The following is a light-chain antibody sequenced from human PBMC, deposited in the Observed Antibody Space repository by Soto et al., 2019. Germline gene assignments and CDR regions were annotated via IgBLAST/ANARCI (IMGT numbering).Light chain of an antibody. CDR3: QQTYSTPYT. Sequence: IHMTQSPSSLSASVGDRVTITCRASQRINTYLNWYQQKSGEAPKLLISTSGTLQRGVPSRFSGSGSGTDFTLTITRLQPADFATYFCQQTYSTPYTFGQGTQLEFK. CDR2: TSG. V-gene: IGKV1-39*01. J-gene: IGKJ2*01. CDR1: QRINTY.